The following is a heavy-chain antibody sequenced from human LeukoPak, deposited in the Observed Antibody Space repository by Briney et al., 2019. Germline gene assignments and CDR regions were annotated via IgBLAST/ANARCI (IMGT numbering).Heavy chain of an antibody. D-gene: IGHD4-17*01. CDR2: IYYSGST. J-gene: IGHJ4*02. V-gene: IGHV4-59*01. CDR1: GGSLSRYY. Sequence: PSETLSLTCTVSGGSLSRYYWSWIRQPPGKGLEWIGYIYYSGSTNYNPSLKSRVTISVDTSKNQFSLKLSSVTAADTAVYYCARWGYGDYGLYYFDYWGQGTLVTVSS. CDR3: ARWGYGDYGLYYFDY.